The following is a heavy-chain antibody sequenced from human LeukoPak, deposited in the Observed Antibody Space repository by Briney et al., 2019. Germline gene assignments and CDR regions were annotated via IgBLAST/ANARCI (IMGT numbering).Heavy chain of an antibody. CDR1: GGTFSSYA. CDR3: ARDSMVRGVSHYYYYYYMDV. Sequence: SVKVSCKASGGTFSSYAISWVRQAPGQGLEWMGGIIPIFGTANYAQKFQGRVTITADKSTSTAYMELSSLRSEDTAVYYCARDSMVRGVSHYYYYYYMDVWGKGTTVTVS. D-gene: IGHD3-10*01. J-gene: IGHJ6*03. CDR2: IIPIFGTA. V-gene: IGHV1-69*06.